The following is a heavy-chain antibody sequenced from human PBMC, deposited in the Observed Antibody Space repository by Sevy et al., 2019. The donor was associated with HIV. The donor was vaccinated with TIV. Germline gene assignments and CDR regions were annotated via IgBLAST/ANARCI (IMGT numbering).Heavy chain of an antibody. Sequence: ASVKVSCKASGYTFTSYGITWVRQAPGQGLEWMGWISAYSAYTNYAQTLQGRVTMTTDTSTGTAYMELRSLRSDDTAVYYCARHRQDCSSTSCFDPWGQGTLVTVSS. CDR1: GYTFTSYG. CDR2: ISAYSAYT. CDR3: ARHRQDCSSTSCFDP. J-gene: IGHJ5*02. V-gene: IGHV1-18*04. D-gene: IGHD2-2*01.